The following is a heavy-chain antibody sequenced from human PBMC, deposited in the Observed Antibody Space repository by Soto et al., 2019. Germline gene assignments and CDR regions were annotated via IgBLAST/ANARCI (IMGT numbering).Heavy chain of an antibody. CDR2: INAGNGNT. CDR1: GYTLTSYA. J-gene: IGHJ3*02. V-gene: IGHV1-3*01. D-gene: IGHD2-15*01. Sequence: ASVKVSCKASGYTLTSYAMHWVRQAPGQRLEWMGWINAGNGNTTYSQKFQGRVTITTDESASTAYMELSSLRSEDTAVYYCARDSIPRSPPDIVVVVAAKSYAFDIWGQGTMVTVSS. CDR3: ARDSIPRSPPDIVVVVAAKSYAFDI.